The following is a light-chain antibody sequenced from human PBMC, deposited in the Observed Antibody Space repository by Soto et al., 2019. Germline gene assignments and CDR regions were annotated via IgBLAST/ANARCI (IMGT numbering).Light chain of an antibody. CDR3: QQYGSSLFT. J-gene: IGKJ3*01. V-gene: IGKV3-20*01. CDR1: QSVSGSC. CDR2: GAS. Sequence: EIVLTQSPGTLSLSPGERATLSCRASQSVSGSCLAWYQQKPGQAPRLLTYGASSRATGIPDRFSGSGSGTDFTLTISRLEPEDFAVYYCQQYGSSLFTFGPGTKVDIK.